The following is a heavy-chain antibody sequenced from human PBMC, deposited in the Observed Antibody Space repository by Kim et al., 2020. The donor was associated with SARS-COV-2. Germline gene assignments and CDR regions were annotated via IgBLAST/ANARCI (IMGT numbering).Heavy chain of an antibody. J-gene: IGHJ3*02. CDR2: IRWNSGSI. D-gene: IGHD3-3*01. CDR3: AKDVRIRFFEWLLLDAFAT. CDR1: GFTFDDYA. V-gene: IGHV3-9*01. Sequence: GGSLRLSCAASGFTFDDYAMHWVRQAPGKGLEWDLGIRWNSGSIGYADSVKGRFIISRDNAKNSLYLQMKSLRAEDTALYYCAKDVRIRFFEWLLLDAFATCGPGTIDTVSS.